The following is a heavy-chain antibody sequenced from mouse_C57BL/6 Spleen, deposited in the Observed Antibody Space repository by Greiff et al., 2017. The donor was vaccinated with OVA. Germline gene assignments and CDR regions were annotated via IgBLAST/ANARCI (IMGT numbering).Heavy chain of an antibody. CDR2: ISDGGSYT. CDR1: GFTFSSYA. V-gene: IGHV5-4*01. D-gene: IGHD4-1*01. Sequence: EVQRVESGGGLVKPGGSLKLSCAASGFTFSSYAMSWVRQTPEKRLEWVATISDGGSYTYYPANVKGRFTISRDNAKNNLYLQMSHLKSEDTAMDYCARDTGYFDYWGQGTTLTVSS. J-gene: IGHJ2*01. CDR3: ARDTGYFDY.